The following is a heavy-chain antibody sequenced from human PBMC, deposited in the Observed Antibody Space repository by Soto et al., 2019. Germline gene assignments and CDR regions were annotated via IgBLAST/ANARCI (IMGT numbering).Heavy chain of an antibody. CDR1: GYTFTSYG. Sequence: ASVKVSCKASGYTFTSYGISWVRQAPGQGLEWMGWISAYNGNTNYAQKLQGRVTMTTDTSTSTAYMELRSLRSDDTAVYYCAGDWVGRWELLRADYWGQGTLVTVS. CDR3: AGDWVGRWELLRADY. CDR2: ISAYNGNT. D-gene: IGHD1-26*01. V-gene: IGHV1-18*01. J-gene: IGHJ4*02.